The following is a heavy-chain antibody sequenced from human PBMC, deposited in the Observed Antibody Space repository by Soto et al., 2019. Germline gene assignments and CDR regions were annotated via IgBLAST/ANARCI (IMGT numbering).Heavy chain of an antibody. J-gene: IGHJ4*02. Sequence: ASVKVSCKASGYTFTSYYMHWVRQAPGQGLEWMGIINPSGGSTSYAQKFQGRVTMTRDTSTSTVYMELSSVTAADTAVYYCARGPIWGSYRYTWYEYYFDYWGQGTLVTVSS. CDR2: INPSGGST. CDR1: GYTFTSYY. D-gene: IGHD3-16*02. CDR3: ARGPIWGSYRYTWYEYYFDY. V-gene: IGHV1-46*01.